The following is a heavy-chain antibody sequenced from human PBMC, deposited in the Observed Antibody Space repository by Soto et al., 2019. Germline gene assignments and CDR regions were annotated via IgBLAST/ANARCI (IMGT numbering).Heavy chain of an antibody. CDR2: VKSKNDGGTT. CDR3: TTDSYITSIIVRFDY. CDR1: GFTFSNAW. V-gene: IGHV3-15*07. D-gene: IGHD3-22*01. Sequence: PGESPKISCAASGFTFSNAWINWVRQAPGKGLEWVGRVKSKNDGGTTDFAAPVKGRFAISRDDSKNMVYLEMNSLQTEDTAIYYCTTDSYITSIIVRFDYWGHGTLVTVSS. J-gene: IGHJ4*01.